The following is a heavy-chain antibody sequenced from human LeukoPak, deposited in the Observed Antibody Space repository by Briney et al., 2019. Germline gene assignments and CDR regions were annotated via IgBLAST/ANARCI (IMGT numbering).Heavy chain of an antibody. CDR3: ARDPSGWFGELLPTFDY. Sequence: SGGSLRLSCAASGFTFSSCEMNWVRQAPGKGLEWVSYISSSGSTIYYADSVKGRFTISRDNAKNSLYLQMNSLRAEDTAVYYCARDPSGWFGELLPTFDYWGQGTLVTVSS. D-gene: IGHD3-10*01. V-gene: IGHV3-48*03. CDR1: GFTFSSCE. J-gene: IGHJ4*02. CDR2: ISSSGSTI.